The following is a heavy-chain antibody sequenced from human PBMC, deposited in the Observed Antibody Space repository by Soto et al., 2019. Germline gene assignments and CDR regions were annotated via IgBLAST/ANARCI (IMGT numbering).Heavy chain of an antibody. CDR1: GDSVSSNSAA. CDR2: TYYRSKWYN. CDR3: ARGRLGDWYFDL. D-gene: IGHD7-27*01. V-gene: IGHV6-1*01. J-gene: IGHJ2*01. Sequence: QSQTLSLTCAISGDSVSSNSAAWNWIRQSPSRGLEWLGRTYYRSKWYNDYAVSVKSRITINPDTSKIQFSLLLNSVTPEDSAVYYCARGRLGDWYFDLWGRGTLVTVSS.